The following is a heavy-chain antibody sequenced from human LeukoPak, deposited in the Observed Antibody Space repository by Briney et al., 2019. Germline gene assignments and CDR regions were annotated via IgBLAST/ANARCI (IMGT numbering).Heavy chain of an antibody. J-gene: IGHJ6*03. D-gene: IGHD6-25*01. V-gene: IGHV3-74*01. CDR1: GFIFNSYW. CDR2: VDNDGTTT. CDR3: ARSGFYDVLGRYMDV. Sequence: PGGSLRLSCAASGFIFNSYWMHWVRQAPGKGLVWVSRVDNDGTTTRNADSVSGRFTISRDNAKNTLDLQMNSLRAEDTAVYYCARSGFYDVLGRYMDVWGKGTTVTVSS.